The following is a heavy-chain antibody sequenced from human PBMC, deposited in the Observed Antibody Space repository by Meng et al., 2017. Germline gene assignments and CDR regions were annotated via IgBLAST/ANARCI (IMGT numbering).Heavy chain of an antibody. V-gene: IGHV3-23*04. CDR2: ISGSGGST. CDR1: GFTFSSYA. CDR3: VFQPVAGTGYDY. Sequence: EVQVGEAGGGLVQPGGSLGLSCAASGFTFSSYAMSWVRQAPGKGLEWVSAISGSGGSTYYADSVKGRFTISRDNSKNTLYLQMNSLRAEDTAVYYCVFQPVAGTGYDYWGQGTLVTASS. D-gene: IGHD6-19*01. J-gene: IGHJ4*02.